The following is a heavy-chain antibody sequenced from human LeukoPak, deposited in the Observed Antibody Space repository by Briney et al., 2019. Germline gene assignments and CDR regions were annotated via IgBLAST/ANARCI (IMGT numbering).Heavy chain of an antibody. CDR1: GFTFSSYS. J-gene: IGHJ6*04. D-gene: IGHD3-10*02. CDR3: AELGVTMIGGV. V-gene: IGHV3-48*04. Sequence: GGSLRLSCAASGFTFSSYSMNWVRQAPGKGLEWVSYISSSGSTIYYADSVKGRFTISRDNAKNSLYLQMNSLRAEDTAVYYCAELGVTMIGGVWGKGTAVTISS. CDR2: ISSSGSTI.